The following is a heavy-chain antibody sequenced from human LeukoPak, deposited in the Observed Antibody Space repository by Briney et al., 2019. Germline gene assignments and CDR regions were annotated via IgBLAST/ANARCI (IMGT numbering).Heavy chain of an antibody. CDR3: ARVDTAMVRAFDI. CDR2: INHSGST. Sequence: SETLSLTCAVYGGSFSGYYWSWIRQPPGKGLEWIGEINHSGSTNYNPSLKSRVTISVDTSKNQFSLKLSSVTGADTAVYYCARVDTAMVRAFDIWGQGTMVTVSS. V-gene: IGHV4-34*01. CDR1: GGSFSGYY. D-gene: IGHD5-18*01. J-gene: IGHJ3*02.